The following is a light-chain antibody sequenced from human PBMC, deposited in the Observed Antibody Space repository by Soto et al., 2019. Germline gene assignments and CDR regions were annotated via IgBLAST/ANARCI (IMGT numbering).Light chain of an antibody. Sequence: QSVLTQPRSASGTPGQRVTICCSGSSSNIGSNYVYWYQQLPGTAPKLLIYSNNQRPSGVPDRFSGSKSGTSASLAISGLRSEDDADYYCAAWDGSLSVVFGGGTKLTVL. CDR2: SNN. CDR1: SSNIGSNY. CDR3: AAWDGSLSVV. J-gene: IGLJ2*01. V-gene: IGLV1-47*02.